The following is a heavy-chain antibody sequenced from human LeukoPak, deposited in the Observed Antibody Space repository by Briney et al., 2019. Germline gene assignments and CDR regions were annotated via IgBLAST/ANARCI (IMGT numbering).Heavy chain of an antibody. CDR3: ARPLAGRGYDILTGYSQAFDI. D-gene: IGHD3-9*01. V-gene: IGHV3-30-3*01. J-gene: IGHJ3*02. CDR2: ISYDGSNK. Sequence: PGGSLRLSCAASGFTFSYYAMHWVRQAPGKGLEWVAVISYDGSNKYYADSVKGRFTISRDNSKNTLYVQMNSLRAEDTAVYYCARPLAGRGYDILTGYSQAFDIWGQGTMVTVSS. CDR1: GFTFSYYA.